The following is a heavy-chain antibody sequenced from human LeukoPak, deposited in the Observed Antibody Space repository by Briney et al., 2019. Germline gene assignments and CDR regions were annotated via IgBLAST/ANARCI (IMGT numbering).Heavy chain of an antibody. CDR2: IKQDGSEK. Sequence: GGSLRLSCAASGFTISNYWMSWVRQAPGKGLEWVASIKQDGSEKYYVDSVKGRFTISRDSAESSLYLQMNSLRAEDTALYYCARGGIRGIIFESWGQGTLVTVSS. D-gene: IGHD3-10*01. V-gene: IGHV3-7*01. J-gene: IGHJ5*01. CDR1: GFTISNYW. CDR3: ARGGIRGIIFES.